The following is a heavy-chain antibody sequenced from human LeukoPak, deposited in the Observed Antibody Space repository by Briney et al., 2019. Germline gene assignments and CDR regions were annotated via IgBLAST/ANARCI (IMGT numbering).Heavy chain of an antibody. D-gene: IGHD2-15*01. CDR2: ISYDGSNK. V-gene: IGHV3-30-3*01. Sequence: GGSLRLSCTVSGFTFGDYAINWVRQAPGKGLEWVAVISYDGSNKYYADSAKGRFTISRDNSKNTLYLQMNSLRAGDTAVYYCARDLEDLADYWGQGTLVTVSS. CDR1: GFTFGDYA. J-gene: IGHJ4*02. CDR3: ARDLEDLADY.